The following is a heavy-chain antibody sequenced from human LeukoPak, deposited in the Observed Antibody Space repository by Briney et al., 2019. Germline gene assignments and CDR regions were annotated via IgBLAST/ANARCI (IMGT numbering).Heavy chain of an antibody. D-gene: IGHD2-15*01. CDR1: GFILSNYW. J-gene: IGHJ5*02. Sequence: GGSLRLSCAASGFILSNYWMHWVRQAPGKGPVWVSRIISDGSNTRYADSVKGRFTISRDNAKNTLYLQMNSLRDEDTAVYYCAREDYCSGGSCLENWFDPWGQGTLVTVSS. V-gene: IGHV3-74*01. CDR3: AREDYCSGGSCLENWFDP. CDR2: IISDGSNT.